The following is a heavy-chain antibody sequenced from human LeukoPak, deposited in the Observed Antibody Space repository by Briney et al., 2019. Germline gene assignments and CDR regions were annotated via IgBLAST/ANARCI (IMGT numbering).Heavy chain of an antibody. V-gene: IGHV1-69*04. J-gene: IGHJ4*02. Sequence: ASVKVSCKASGGTFSSYAISWVRQAPGQGLEWMGRIIPILGIANYAQKFQGRVTITADKSTSTAYMELSSLRSEDTAVYYCARESMVRGVHFDYWGQGTLVTVSS. CDR1: GGTFSSYA. CDR2: IIPILGIA. D-gene: IGHD3-10*01. CDR3: ARESMVRGVHFDY.